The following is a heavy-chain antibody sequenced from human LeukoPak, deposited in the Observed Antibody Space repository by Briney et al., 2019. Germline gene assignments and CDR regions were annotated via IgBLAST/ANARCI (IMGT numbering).Heavy chain of an antibody. CDR1: GFSLRTNGVG. Sequence: SGPTLVNPTQTLTLTCTFSGFSLRTNGVGVVWIRQPPGKALEWLSLIYWNDDKRYSPSLKSRLTITKDTSKNQVVLTMTNMDPVDTATYYCAHSTIYDSSGYCADYWGQGTLVTVSS. D-gene: IGHD3-22*01. V-gene: IGHV2-5*01. CDR2: IYWNDDK. J-gene: IGHJ4*02. CDR3: AHSTIYDSSGYCADY.